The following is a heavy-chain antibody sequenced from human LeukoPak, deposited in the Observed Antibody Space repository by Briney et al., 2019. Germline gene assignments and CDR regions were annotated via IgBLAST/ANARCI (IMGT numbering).Heavy chain of an antibody. J-gene: IGHJ5*01. CDR3: ARDPGTLATYLDS. CDR2: IGPDGSKK. D-gene: IGHD6-13*01. Sequence: PGKSLTLSCVVSGFNFDNFAMHWVRQPLGKGLEWVALIGPDGSKKFYAESVKGRFTISRDNSKNTLVLQMNSLRPEDTAIYYCARDPGTLATYLDSWGPGTLVTVSS. CDR1: GFNFDNFA. V-gene: IGHV3-33*08.